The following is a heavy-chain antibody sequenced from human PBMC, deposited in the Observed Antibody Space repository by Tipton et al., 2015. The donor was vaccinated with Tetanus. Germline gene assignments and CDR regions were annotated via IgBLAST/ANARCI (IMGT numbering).Heavy chain of an antibody. J-gene: IGHJ2*01. D-gene: IGHD6-19*01. CDR1: GFTFSNYW. V-gene: IGHV3-7*03. Sequence: SLRLSCAASGFTFSNYWMSWVRQAPGKGLEWVANIKQNGSETSYVDSVKGRFTISRDNSEDTIYLQMNSLRADDTAVYYCAKDLRGPEAGTWYFDLWGRGTLVTVSS. CDR2: IKQNGSET. CDR3: AKDLRGPEAGTWYFDL.